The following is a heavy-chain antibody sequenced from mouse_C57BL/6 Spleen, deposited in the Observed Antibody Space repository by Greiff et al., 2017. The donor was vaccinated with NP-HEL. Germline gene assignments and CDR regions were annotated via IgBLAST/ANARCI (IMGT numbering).Heavy chain of an antibody. Sequence: EVKLVESGGGLVKPGGSLKLSCAASGFTLSDYGMHWVRQAPEKGLEWVAYISSGSSTIYYADTVKGRFTISRDNAKNTLFLQMTSLRSEDTAMYYCARPNSNYVGFAYWGQGTLVTVSA. CDR3: ARPNSNYVGFAY. V-gene: IGHV5-17*01. CDR1: GFTLSDYG. D-gene: IGHD2-5*01. CDR2: ISSGSSTI. J-gene: IGHJ3*01.